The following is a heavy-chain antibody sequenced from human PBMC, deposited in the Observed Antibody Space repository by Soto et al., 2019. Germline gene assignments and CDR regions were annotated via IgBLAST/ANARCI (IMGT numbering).Heavy chain of an antibody. V-gene: IGHV3-74*01. J-gene: IGHJ4*02. D-gene: IGHD3-10*01. CDR1: GFSFSSYL. CDR3: ARWFTYGNFDYFDY. Sequence: PEGSLILSCAASGFSFSSYLMHWFRQAPGKGLVWVSRINADGSNTGCADSVKGRFTISRDNAKNMLYLQVSGLRAEDTAVYYCARWFTYGNFDYFDYWGQGTQVTVSS. CDR2: INADGSNT.